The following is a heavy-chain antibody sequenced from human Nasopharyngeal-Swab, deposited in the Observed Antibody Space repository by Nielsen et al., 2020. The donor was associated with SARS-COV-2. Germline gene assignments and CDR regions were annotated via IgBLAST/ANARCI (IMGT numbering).Heavy chain of an antibody. V-gene: IGHV1-69*04. CDR2: IIPILGIA. D-gene: IGHD1-26*01. Sequence: SVKVSCKASGGAFSSYAISWVRQAPGQGLEWMGRIIPILGIANYAQKFQGRVTITADKSTSTAYMELSSLRSEDTAVYYCAREGVGATGRSDYWGQGTLVTVSS. J-gene: IGHJ4*02. CDR1: GGAFSSYA. CDR3: AREGVGATGRSDY.